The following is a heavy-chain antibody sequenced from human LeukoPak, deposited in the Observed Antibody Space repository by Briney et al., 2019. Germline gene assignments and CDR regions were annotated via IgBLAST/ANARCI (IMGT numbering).Heavy chain of an antibody. Sequence: ASVKVSCKASGYTFTSYDINWVRQATGQGLEWMGWMNPNSGNTGYAQKFQGSVTMTRNTSISTAYMELSSLRPEDTAVYYCARESEQWLADAFDIWGQGTMVTVSS. J-gene: IGHJ3*02. D-gene: IGHD6-19*01. V-gene: IGHV1-8*02. CDR2: MNPNSGNT. CDR3: ARESEQWLADAFDI. CDR1: GYTFTSYD.